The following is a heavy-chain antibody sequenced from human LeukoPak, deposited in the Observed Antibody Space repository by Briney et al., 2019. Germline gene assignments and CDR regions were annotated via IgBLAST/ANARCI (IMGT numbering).Heavy chain of an antibody. V-gene: IGHV4-30-2*01. J-gene: IGHJ4*02. D-gene: IGHD6-19*01. CDR2: IYHSGST. CDR1: GGSISSGGYY. Sequence: SQTLSLTCTVSGGSISSGGYYWSWIRQPPGKGREWIGYIYHSGSTYYNPSLKSRVTISVDRSKNQFSLKLSSVTAADTAVYYCARDSSGWSAFDYWGQGTLVTVSS. CDR3: ARDSSGWSAFDY.